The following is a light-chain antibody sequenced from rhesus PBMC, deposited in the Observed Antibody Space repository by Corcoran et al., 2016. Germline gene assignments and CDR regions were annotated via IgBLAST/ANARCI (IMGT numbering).Light chain of an antibody. CDR3: LQHNSYPLP. CDR1: QGISSY. V-gene: IGKV1-28*03. J-gene: IGKJ4*01. CDR2: DAA. Sequence: DIQMTQSPSSLSASVGDTVTITRRASQGISSYLNWFQQKPGKAPKLLIYDAAILESGGPSRFSGSGSGTDFTLTISSLQPEDFAACYCLQHNSYPLPFGGGTKVEIK.